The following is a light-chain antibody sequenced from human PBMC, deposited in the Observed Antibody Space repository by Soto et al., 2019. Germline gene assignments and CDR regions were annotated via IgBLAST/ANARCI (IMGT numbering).Light chain of an antibody. CDR3: QQYHNWPPLT. J-gene: IGKJ4*01. CDR2: DAS. V-gene: IGKV3-15*01. CDR1: QSVSSS. Sequence: EIVMTQSPATLSVSPGDRATLSCRASQSVSSSLAWYQQIPGQAPRLLIYDASTRAPGIPARFGGSGSGTEFTLTISSLQSEDFAVYYCQQYHNWPPLTFGGGTKVELK.